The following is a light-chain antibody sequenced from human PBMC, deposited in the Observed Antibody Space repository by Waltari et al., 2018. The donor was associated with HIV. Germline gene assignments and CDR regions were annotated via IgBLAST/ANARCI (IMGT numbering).Light chain of an antibody. CDR2: GNS. CDR1: SSNIGAGYD. CDR3: QSYDSSLSGSVV. Sequence: QSVLTQPPPVSGAPGQRVTISCTGSSSNIGAGYDVHWYQQLPGTAPKPLIYGNSNRPSGVPDRFSGSKSGTSASLAITGLQAEDEADYYCQSYDSSLSGSVVFGGGTKLTVL. V-gene: IGLV1-40*01. J-gene: IGLJ2*01.